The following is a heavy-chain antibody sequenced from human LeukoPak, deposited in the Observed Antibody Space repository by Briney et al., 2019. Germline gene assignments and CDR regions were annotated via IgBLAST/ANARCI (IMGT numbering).Heavy chain of an antibody. CDR3: ARGYSFAAAGNWFDP. J-gene: IGHJ5*02. CDR1: GYTFTSYG. CDR2: ISAYNGNT. V-gene: IGHV1-18*01. Sequence: ASVKVSFKASGYTFTSYGISWVRQAPGQGLEWMGWISAYNGNTNYAQKLQGRVTMTTDTSTSTAYMELRSLRSDDTAVYYCARGYSFAAAGNWFDPWGQGTLVTVSS. D-gene: IGHD6-13*01.